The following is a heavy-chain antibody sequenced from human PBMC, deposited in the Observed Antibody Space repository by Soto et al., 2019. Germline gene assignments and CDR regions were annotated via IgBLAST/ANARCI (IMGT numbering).Heavy chain of an antibody. D-gene: IGHD6-13*01. Sequence: ASVKVSCKASGYTFTGYYMHWVRQAPGQGLEWMGWINPNSGGTNYAQKFQGWVTITRDTSISTAYMEMSRLRSDDTAVYYCGRGERSSSWYLGDYYYYYGMDVWGQGTTVTVSS. J-gene: IGHJ6*02. V-gene: IGHV1-2*04. CDR2: INPNSGGT. CDR3: GRGERSSSWYLGDYYYYYGMDV. CDR1: GYTFTGYY.